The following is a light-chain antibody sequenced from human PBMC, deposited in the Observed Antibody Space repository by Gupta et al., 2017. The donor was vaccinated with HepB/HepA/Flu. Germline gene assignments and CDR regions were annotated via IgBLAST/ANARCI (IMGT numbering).Light chain of an antibody. V-gene: IGLV3-25*03. CDR1: ALPKQY. J-gene: IGLJ2*01. CDR2: KDS. Sequence: SYELTQPPSVSVSPGQTARITCSGAALPKQYAYWYQQKPGQAPVMVIYKDSERPSGIPERFSGSSSGTTVTLTIRGVQAEDEADYYCQSADSNANYVVFGGGTKLTVL. CDR3: QSADSNANYVV.